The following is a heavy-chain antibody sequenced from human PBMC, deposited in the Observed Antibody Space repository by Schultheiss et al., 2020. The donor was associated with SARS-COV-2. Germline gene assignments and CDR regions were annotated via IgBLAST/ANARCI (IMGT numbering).Heavy chain of an antibody. CDR3: ARGTVVVPAAIVLYTKRYGMDV. D-gene: IGHD2-2*02. V-gene: IGHV3-30*04. CDR1: GFTFSSYA. Sequence: GGSLRLSCAASGFTFSSYAMHWVRQAPGKGLEWVAVISYDGSNKYYADSVKGRFTISRDNSKNTLYLQMNSLRAEDTAVYYCARGTVVVPAAIVLYTKRYGMDVWGQGTTVTVSS. J-gene: IGHJ6*02. CDR2: ISYDGSNK.